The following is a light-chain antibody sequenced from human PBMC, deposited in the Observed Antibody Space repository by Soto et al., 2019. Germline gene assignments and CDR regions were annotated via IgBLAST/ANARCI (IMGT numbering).Light chain of an antibody. CDR2: EVS. V-gene: IGLV2-14*01. CDR3: SSYTPSSTYV. J-gene: IGLJ1*01. CDR1: SSDVGSYNY. Sequence: QSALTQPASVSGSPGQSITISCTGTSSDVGSYNYVSWYQQHPGKAPKLMIYEVSNRPSGASNRFSGSKSGNTASLTISGLQAEDEADYYCSSYTPSSTYVFGTGTKLTVL.